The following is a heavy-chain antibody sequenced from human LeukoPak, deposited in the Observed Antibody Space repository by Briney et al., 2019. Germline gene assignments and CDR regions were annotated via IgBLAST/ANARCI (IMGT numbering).Heavy chain of an antibody. V-gene: IGHV3-30*03. CDR2: ISYDGSNK. Sequence: HPGGSLRLSCAASGFTFSSYGMHWVRQAPGKGLEWVAIISYDGSNKFYADSMKGRFTISRDNAKNSLYLQMNSLRAEDTAVYYCARGSTVAGSDYDYWGQGTLVTVSS. D-gene: IGHD6-19*01. CDR1: GFTFSSYG. CDR3: ARGSTVAGSDYDY. J-gene: IGHJ4*02.